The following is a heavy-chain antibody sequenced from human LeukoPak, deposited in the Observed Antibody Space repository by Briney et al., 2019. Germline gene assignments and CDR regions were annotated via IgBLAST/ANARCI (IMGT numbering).Heavy chain of an antibody. V-gene: IGHV4-34*01. D-gene: IGHD4-23*01. CDR1: GGSITSGRYY. J-gene: IGHJ5*02. CDR3: ARGRGTRTTVVTSTRDLKFDP. CDR2: INHSGST. Sequence: SQTLSLTCTLSGGSITSGRYYWTWIRQPPGKGLEWIGEINHSGSTNYNPSLKSRVTISVDTSKNQFSLKLSSVTAADTAVYYCARGRGTRTTVVTSTRDLKFDPWGQGTLVTVSS.